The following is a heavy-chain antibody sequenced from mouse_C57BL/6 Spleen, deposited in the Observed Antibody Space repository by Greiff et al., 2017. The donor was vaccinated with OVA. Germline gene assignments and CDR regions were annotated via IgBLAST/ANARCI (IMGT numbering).Heavy chain of an antibody. D-gene: IGHD1-1*01. V-gene: IGHV1-50*01. CDR1: GYTFTSYW. J-gene: IGHJ1*03. CDR2: IDPSDSYT. Sequence: VQLQQPGAELVKPGASVKLSCKASGYTFTSYWMQWVKQRPGQGLEWIGEIDPSDSYTNYNQKFKGKATLTVDTSSSTAYMQLSSLTSEDSAVYYCARRRVVATGYFDVWGTGTTVTVSS. CDR3: ARRRVVATGYFDV.